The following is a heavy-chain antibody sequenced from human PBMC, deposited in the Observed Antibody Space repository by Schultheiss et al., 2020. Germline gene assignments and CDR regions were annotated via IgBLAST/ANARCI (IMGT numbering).Heavy chain of an antibody. Sequence: SLRLSCAASGFTFSSYAMHWVRQAPGKGLEWVAVISYDGSNKYYADSVKGRFTISRDNSKNTLYLQMNSLRAEDTAVYYCARGVGYSSSWTLPDYWGQGTLVTVSS. D-gene: IGHD6-13*01. J-gene: IGHJ4*02. V-gene: IGHV3-30-3*01. CDR3: ARGVGYSSSWTLPDY. CDR1: GFTFSSYA. CDR2: ISYDGSNK.